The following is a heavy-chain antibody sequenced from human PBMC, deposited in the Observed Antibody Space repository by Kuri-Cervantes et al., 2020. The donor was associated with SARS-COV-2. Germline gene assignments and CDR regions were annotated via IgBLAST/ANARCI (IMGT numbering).Heavy chain of an antibody. CDR3: ARDLLDDLVVKSARRNYYYAMDV. CDR2: INPNSGGT. D-gene: IGHD2-2*01. Sequence: ASVKVSCKASGYTFTGYYIHWVRQAPGQGLEWMGWINPNSGGTNSAQEFQGWVTMTRDTSISTVYMELSRLRSHDTAVYFCARDLLDDLVVKSARRNYYYAMDVWGQRTTVTVSS. CDR1: GYTFTGYY. J-gene: IGHJ6*02. V-gene: IGHV1-2*04.